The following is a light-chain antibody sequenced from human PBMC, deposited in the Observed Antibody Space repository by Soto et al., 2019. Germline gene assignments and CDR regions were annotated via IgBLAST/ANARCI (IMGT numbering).Light chain of an antibody. Sequence: NFMLTQPHSVSASPGKTVTISCTRSSGSIASYYVQWYQQRPGSSPTTVIYDDNQRPSGVPDRFSGSIDSSSNSASLTISGLKTEDEADYYCQSYDSSNHVVFGGGTKLT. J-gene: IGLJ2*01. V-gene: IGLV6-57*01. CDR1: SGSIASYY. CDR2: DDN. CDR3: QSYDSSNHVV.